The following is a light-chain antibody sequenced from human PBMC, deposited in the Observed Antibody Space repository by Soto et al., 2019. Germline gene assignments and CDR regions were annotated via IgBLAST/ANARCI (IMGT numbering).Light chain of an antibody. CDR2: GAS. CDR1: QNIISN. CDR3: QQHGTSPIT. V-gene: IGKV3-20*01. J-gene: IGKJ5*01. Sequence: RVMTQSTDTLSLSPGERATLSCRASQNIISNLAWYQQKPGQTPRLLVYGASSRATGIPDRFSGSGSGTDFTLTISRLEPEDFAVYYCQQHGTSPITFGLWTLLEVK.